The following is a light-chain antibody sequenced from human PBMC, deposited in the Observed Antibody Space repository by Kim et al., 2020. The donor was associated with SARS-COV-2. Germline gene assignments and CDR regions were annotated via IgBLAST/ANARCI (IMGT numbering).Light chain of an antibody. CDR2: QDN. J-gene: IGLJ2*01. V-gene: IGLV3-1*01. Sequence: SYELTQPPSVSVSPGQTASITCSGDELGNECAYWYQQKAGQSPVLVIYQDNKRPSGIPERFSGSNSGNTATLTISGTQAMDEADYYCQAWDSSTVVFGGG. CDR1: ELGNEC. CDR3: QAWDSSTVV.